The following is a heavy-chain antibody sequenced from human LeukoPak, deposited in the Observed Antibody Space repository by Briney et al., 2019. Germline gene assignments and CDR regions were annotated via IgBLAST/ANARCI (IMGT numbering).Heavy chain of an antibody. CDR1: GFTFSTSP. V-gene: IGHV3-23*01. D-gene: IGHD2-15*01. Sequence: VGGLRLSCADSGFTFSTSPMTWVRQGLGKGLGWVSGISSSGGSTYYADSVKCRFTISRDNSKNTLYLQMNSLRAEDTAVYYCATTSAQVVVAATDYWGQGTLVTVSS. CDR3: ATTSAQVVVAATDY. J-gene: IGHJ4*02. CDR2: ISSSGGST.